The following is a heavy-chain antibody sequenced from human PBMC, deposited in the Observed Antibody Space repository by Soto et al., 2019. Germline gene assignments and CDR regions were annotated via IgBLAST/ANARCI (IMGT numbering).Heavy chain of an antibody. V-gene: IGHV4-34*01. CDR1: GGSFSGYY. Sequence: KPSETLSLTCAVYGGSFSGYYWSWIRQPPGKGLEWIGEINHSGSTNYNPSLKSRVTISVDTSKNQFSLKLSSVTAADTAVYYCARALLYCSSTSCYTNYYYYGMDVWGRGTTVTV. CDR3: ARALLYCSSTSCYTNYYYYGMDV. CDR2: INHSGST. D-gene: IGHD2-2*02. J-gene: IGHJ6*02.